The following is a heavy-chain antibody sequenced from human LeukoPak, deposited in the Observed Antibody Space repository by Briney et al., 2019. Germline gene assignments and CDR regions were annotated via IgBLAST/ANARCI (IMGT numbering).Heavy chain of an antibody. D-gene: IGHD2-8*01. V-gene: IGHV3-21*06. J-gene: IGHJ4*02. Sequence: GGSLRLSCAASGFTFSSYAMNWVRQAPGKGLEWVSSVSNSGDYIHYADSVKGRFTISRDNSKNSLYLQMNSLRAEDTAVYYCARALIGYYFDYWGQGTLVTVSS. CDR1: GFTFSSYA. CDR3: ARALIGYYFDY. CDR2: VSNSGDYI.